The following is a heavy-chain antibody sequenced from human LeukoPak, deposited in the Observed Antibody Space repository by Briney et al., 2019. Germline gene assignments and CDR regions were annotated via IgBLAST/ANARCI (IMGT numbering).Heavy chain of an antibody. CDR1: SGSISTSNYY. Sequence: SETLSLTCTVSSGSISTSNYYWGWVRQPPGKALEWIGNIFYSGSTYYSPSLKSRVTISVDTSKNQFSLKLSSVTAADTAVYYCASGPPGYSRTWYVRAFDYWGQGTLVTVSS. J-gene: IGHJ4*02. V-gene: IGHV4-39*07. D-gene: IGHD6-13*01. CDR3: ASGPPGYSRTWYVRAFDY. CDR2: IFYSGST.